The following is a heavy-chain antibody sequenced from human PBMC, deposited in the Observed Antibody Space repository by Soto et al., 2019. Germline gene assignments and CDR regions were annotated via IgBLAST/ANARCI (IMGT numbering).Heavy chain of an antibody. J-gene: IGHJ6*03. D-gene: IGHD3-10*01. CDR2: IIPIFGTA. V-gene: IGHV1-69*13. Sequence: SVKVSCKASGGTFSSYAISWVRQAPGQGLEWMGGIIPIFGTANYARKFQGRVTITADESTSTAYMELSSLRSEDTAVYYCARASGDLLLWFGELSDYYYYMDVWGKGTTVTVSS. CDR1: GGTFSSYA. CDR3: ARASGDLLLWFGELSDYYYYMDV.